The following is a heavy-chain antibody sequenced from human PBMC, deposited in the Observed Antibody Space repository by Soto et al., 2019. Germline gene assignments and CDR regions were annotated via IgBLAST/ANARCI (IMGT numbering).Heavy chain of an antibody. D-gene: IGHD2-15*01. CDR1: GASISSGDYY. CDR3: ARACSGGSCSEGGDY. Sequence: SETLSLTCTVSGASISSGDYYWSWIRQPPGKGLEWIGYIYYSGSTYYNPSLKSRVTISVDTSKNQFSLKLSSVTAADTAVYYCARACSGGSCSEGGDYWGQGTLVTVSS. J-gene: IGHJ4*02. CDR2: IYYSGST. V-gene: IGHV4-30-4*01.